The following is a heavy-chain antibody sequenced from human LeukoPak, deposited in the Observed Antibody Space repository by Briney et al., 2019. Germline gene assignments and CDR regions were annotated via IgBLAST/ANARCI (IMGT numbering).Heavy chain of an antibody. CDR2: ISGSGGST. CDR3: AKEAIVEGRIDY. D-gene: IGHD1-26*01. Sequence: SGGSLRLSCAAPGFTFRSYAMTWVRQAPGKGLEWVSAISGSGGSTYYADSVMARFTISRDNSRNPLYLQMNSLSAEDTAVYYCAKEAIVEGRIDYWGQGTLVTVSS. J-gene: IGHJ4*02. V-gene: IGHV3-23*01. CDR1: GFTFRSYA.